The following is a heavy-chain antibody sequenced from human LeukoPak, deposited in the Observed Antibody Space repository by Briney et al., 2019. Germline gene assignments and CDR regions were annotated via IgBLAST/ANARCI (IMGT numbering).Heavy chain of an antibody. CDR3: AGSVEMATIMFDY. D-gene: IGHD5-24*01. J-gene: IGHJ4*02. CDR2: IYSGGST. V-gene: IGHV3-53*01. CDR1: GFSVSSNY. Sequence: GGSLRLSCAASGFSVSSNYMSWVRQAPGKGLEWVSVIYSGGSTYYADSVKGRFTISRDNSKNTLYLQMNSLRDEDTAVYHCAGSVEMATIMFDYWGQGTLVTVSS.